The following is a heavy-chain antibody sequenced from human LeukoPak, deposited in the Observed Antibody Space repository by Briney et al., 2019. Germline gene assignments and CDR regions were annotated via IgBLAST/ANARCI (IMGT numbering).Heavy chain of an antibody. V-gene: IGHV4-34*01. CDR3: ARGTGSSGRLGY. D-gene: IGHD3-22*01. Sequence: SETLSLTCAVYGGSFSGYYWSWIRQPPGEGLEWIGEINHSGSTNYNPSLKSRVTISVDTSKNQFSLKLSSVTAADTAVYYCARGTGSSGRLGYWGQGTLVTVSS. J-gene: IGHJ4*02. CDR1: GGSFSGYY. CDR2: INHSGST.